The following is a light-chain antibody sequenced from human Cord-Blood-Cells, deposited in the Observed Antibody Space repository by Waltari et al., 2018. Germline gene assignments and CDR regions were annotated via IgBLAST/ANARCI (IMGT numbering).Light chain of an antibody. Sequence: DIQMTQSPSSLSASVGDRVTITCRASQSISSYLNWYQQKPGKAPKLLIYAASSLQSGVPSRFSGSGSWTDVTLTISSLQPEDVATDYCQQSYSTPLYTFGQGTKVEIK. CDR1: QSISSY. V-gene: IGKV1-39*01. CDR2: AAS. CDR3: QQSYSTPLYT. J-gene: IGKJ2*01.